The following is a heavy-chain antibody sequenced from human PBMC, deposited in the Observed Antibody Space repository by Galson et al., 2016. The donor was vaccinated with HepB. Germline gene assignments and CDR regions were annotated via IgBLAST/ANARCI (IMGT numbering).Heavy chain of an antibody. Sequence: SLRLSCAGSGFAFGRFTMTWFRQAPGKGLEWVSAISGDRYYIYYADSVQGRFTISRDNARNILYLQMDSLRNEDTALYFCAKSLFRGARDFWGQGTLVTVFS. CDR2: ISGDRYYI. D-gene: IGHD3-10*01. V-gene: IGHV3-23*01. CDR3: AKSLFRGARDF. J-gene: IGHJ4*02. CDR1: GFAFGRFT.